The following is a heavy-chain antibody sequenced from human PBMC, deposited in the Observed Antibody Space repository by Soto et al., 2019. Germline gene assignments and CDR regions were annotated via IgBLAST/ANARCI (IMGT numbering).Heavy chain of an antibody. Sequence: PSETLSLTCTVSGGSISSYYWSWIRQPPGKGLEWIGYIYYSGSTNYNPSLKSRVTISVDTSKNQFSLKLSSVTAADTAVYYCARGRLNYDSSGYYSYWGQGTLVTVSS. CDR1: GGSISSYY. V-gene: IGHV4-59*01. CDR2: IYYSGST. J-gene: IGHJ4*02. CDR3: ARGRLNYDSSGYYSY. D-gene: IGHD3-22*01.